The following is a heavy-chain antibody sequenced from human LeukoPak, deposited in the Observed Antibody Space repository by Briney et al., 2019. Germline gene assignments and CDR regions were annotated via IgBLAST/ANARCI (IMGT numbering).Heavy chain of an antibody. Sequence: ASVKASCKASGYTFTGYYMHWVRQAPGQGLEWMGWINPNSGGTNYAQKFQGRVTMTRDTSISTAYMELSRLRSDDTAVYYCASDFWSGLHNWFDPWGQGTLVTVSS. J-gene: IGHJ5*02. CDR1: GYTFTGYY. V-gene: IGHV1-2*02. CDR2: INPNSGGT. D-gene: IGHD3-3*01. CDR3: ASDFWSGLHNWFDP.